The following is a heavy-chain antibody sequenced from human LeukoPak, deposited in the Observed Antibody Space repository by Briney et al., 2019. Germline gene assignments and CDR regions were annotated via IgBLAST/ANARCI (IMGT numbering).Heavy chain of an antibody. CDR2: ISGSGGST. D-gene: IGHD1-1*01. J-gene: IGHJ4*02. CDR1: GFTFSSYG. V-gene: IGHV3-23*01. CDR3: AKGVTYGTDY. Sequence: GGSLRLSCAASGFTFSSYGMHWVRQAPGKGLEWVSAISGSGGSTYYADSVKGRFTISRDNAKNSLYLQMNSLRAEDTAVYYCAKGVTYGTDYWGQGTLVTVSS.